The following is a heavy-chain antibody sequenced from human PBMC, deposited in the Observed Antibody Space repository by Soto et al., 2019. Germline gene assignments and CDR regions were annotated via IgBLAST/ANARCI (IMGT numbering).Heavy chain of an antibody. D-gene: IGHD6-13*01. V-gene: IGHV1-2*02. J-gene: IGHJ5*02. Sequence: QVRLLQSGAEVKKPGASVKVSCRTSGYTFTVYYVHWVRQAPGRGLQWMGWINPNSGDTNYLPEFQVRVTITRDTSSATAYLELSALKSDDTAVYYCTRGPAAGTEDWFDPWGQGTRVTVSS. CDR2: INPNSGDT. CDR3: TRGPAAGTEDWFDP. CDR1: GYTFTVYY.